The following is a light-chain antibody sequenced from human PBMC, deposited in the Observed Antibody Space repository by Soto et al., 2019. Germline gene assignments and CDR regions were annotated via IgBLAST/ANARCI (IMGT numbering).Light chain of an antibody. Sequence: DIQMTQSPSSLSASVGDRVTITCRASQSISNFLNWYQQKPGKAPELLLYAASSLHSGVPSRLSGSGSGTNFTLTIGSLQPEDCATDSCQQSYTTPYTVGQGTKLEIK. CDR2: AAS. J-gene: IGKJ2*01. CDR3: QQSYTTPYT. V-gene: IGKV1-39*01. CDR1: QSISNF.